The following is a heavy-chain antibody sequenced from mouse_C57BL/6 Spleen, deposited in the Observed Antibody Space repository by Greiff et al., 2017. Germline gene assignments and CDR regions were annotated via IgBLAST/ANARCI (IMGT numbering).Heavy chain of an antibody. D-gene: IGHD1-1*01. J-gene: IGHJ2*01. CDR2: IDPANGNT. CDR1: GFNIKNTS. CDR3: GSSPDRYYLDY. Sequence: VQLQQSVAELVRPGASVKLSCTASGFNIKNTSMHWVKQMPDQGLEWIGRIDPANGNTKSAPSFQGKVTITADTASNTAYLQLSSLTSEDTAIYYCGSSPDRYYLDYWGQGTTLTVSS. V-gene: IGHV14-3*01.